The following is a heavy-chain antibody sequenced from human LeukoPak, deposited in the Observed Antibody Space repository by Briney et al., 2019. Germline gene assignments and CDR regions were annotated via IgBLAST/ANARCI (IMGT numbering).Heavy chain of an antibody. CDR2: INPNSGGT. CDR3: ARGTYDSSSYYYLSWAFDI. J-gene: IGHJ3*02. CDR1: GYTFTGCY. D-gene: IGHD3-22*01. Sequence: ASVKVSCKASGYTFTGCYMHWVRQAPGQGLEWMGWINPNSGGTNYAQKFQGRVTMTRDTSISTAYMELSRLRSDDTAVYYCARGTYDSSSYYYLSWAFDIWGQGTMVTVSS. V-gene: IGHV1-2*02.